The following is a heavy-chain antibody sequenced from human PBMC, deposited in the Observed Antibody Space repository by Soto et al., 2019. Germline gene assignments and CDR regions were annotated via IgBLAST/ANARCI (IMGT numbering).Heavy chain of an antibody. Sequence: EVQLLESGGGLVQPGGSLRLSCAASGFTFHNYARSWVRQAPGKGLEWVSAISGSGGSTYYAASVKGRFTISRDNSKNTLYLQMNSLRAEDTAVYDCAKDRFYGSGSYTVFDYWGKGTLVTVSS. CDR2: ISGSGGST. V-gene: IGHV3-23*01. CDR1: GFTFHNYA. CDR3: AKDRFYGSGSYTVFDY. J-gene: IGHJ4*02. D-gene: IGHD3-10*01.